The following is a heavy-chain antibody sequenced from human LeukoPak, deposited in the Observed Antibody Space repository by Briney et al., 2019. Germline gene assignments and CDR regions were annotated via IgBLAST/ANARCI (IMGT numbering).Heavy chain of an antibody. CDR3: ARRPFRSVIVVVITYFDY. Sequence: GGSLRLSCAASGFTFSSYSMNWVRQAPGKGLEWVSSISSSSSYIYYADSVKGRFTISRDNAKNSLYLQMNSLRAEDTAVYYCARRPFRSVIVVVITYFDYWGQGSLVTVSS. D-gene: IGHD3-22*01. CDR1: GFTFSSYS. J-gene: IGHJ4*02. CDR2: ISSSSSYI. V-gene: IGHV3-21*01.